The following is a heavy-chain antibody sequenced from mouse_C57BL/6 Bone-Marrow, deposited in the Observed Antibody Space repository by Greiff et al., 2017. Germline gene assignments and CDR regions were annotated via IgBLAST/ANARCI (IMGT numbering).Heavy chain of an antibody. CDR2: IDPSDSYT. CDR1: GYTFTSYW. Sequence: QVQLQQPGAELVMPGASVKLSCKASGYTFTSYWMHWVKQRPGQGLAWIGEIDPSDSYTNYNQKFKGKSTLTVDKSSSTAYMQLSSLTSEDSAVYYCAVYYDYDDDFDYWGQGTTRTVSS. CDR3: AVYYDYDDDFDY. J-gene: IGHJ2*01. D-gene: IGHD2-4*01. V-gene: IGHV1-69*01.